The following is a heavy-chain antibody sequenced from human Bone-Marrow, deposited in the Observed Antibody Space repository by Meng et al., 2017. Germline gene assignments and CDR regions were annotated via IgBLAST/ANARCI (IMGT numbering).Heavy chain of an antibody. CDR2: IYHSGST. D-gene: IGHD6-19*01. J-gene: IGHJ4*02. CDR1: GYSISSGYY. V-gene: IGHV4-38-2*02. CDR3: ARIYNGIAVAGFFLHTETYYFDY. Sequence: GSLRLSCTVSGYSISSGYYWGWIRQPPGKGLEWIGSIYHSGSTYYNPSLKSRVTISVDTSKNQFSLKLSSVTAADTAVYYCARIYNGIAVAGFFLHTETYYFDYWGQGTLVTVSS.